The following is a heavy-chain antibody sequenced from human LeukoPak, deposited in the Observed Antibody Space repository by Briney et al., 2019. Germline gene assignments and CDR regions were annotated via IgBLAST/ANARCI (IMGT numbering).Heavy chain of an antibody. Sequence: GESLKISCKGSGYTFTSHYMHWVRQAPGQGLEWMGLINPSGSSTLYAQKFQGRVTMTRDMSTTTDYMELSSLRSEDTAVYYCARDNSVGDIAWWFDPWGQGTLVTVSS. D-gene: IGHD3-16*02. V-gene: IGHV1-46*01. CDR1: GYTFTSHY. CDR3: ARDNSVGDIAWWFDP. CDR2: INPSGSST. J-gene: IGHJ5*02.